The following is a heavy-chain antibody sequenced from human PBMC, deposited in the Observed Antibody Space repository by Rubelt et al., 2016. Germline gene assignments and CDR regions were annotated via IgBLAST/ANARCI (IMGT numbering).Heavy chain of an antibody. Sequence: QEQLQQWGAGLLKPSETLSLTCAVDGGSFRGYYWTWVRQSPGKGLEWIGEINHSGSTTYNPSLKSRVTISIDTSKNQFSLGLSAVTAADTAVYFCARELYYETDGYYGHLHNWGQGTKVTVSS. CDR3: ARELYYETDGYYGHLHN. CDR2: INHSGST. D-gene: IGHD3-22*01. CDR1: GGSFRGYY. J-gene: IGHJ3*02. V-gene: IGHV4-34*01.